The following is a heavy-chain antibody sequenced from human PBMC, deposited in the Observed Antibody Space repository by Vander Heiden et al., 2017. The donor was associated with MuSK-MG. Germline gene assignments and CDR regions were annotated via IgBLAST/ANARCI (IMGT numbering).Heavy chain of an antibody. J-gene: IGHJ4*02. V-gene: IGHV1-69*01. D-gene: IGHD2-2*01. CDR3: AIDRGGIVVVPAAY. CDR2: IIPIFGTA. CDR1: GGTFSSYA. Sequence: QVQLVQSGAEVKKPGSSVKVSCKASGGTFSSYAISWVRQAPGQGLEWMGGIIPIFGTANYAQKVQGRVTITADESTITAYRELRRMRSEETAVYYFAIDRGGIVVVPAAYWGQGTLVTVSS.